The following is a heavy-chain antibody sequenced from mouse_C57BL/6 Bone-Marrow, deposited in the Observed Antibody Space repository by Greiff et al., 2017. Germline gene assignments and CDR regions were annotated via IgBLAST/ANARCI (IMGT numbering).Heavy chain of an antibody. CDR2: IYPGDGDT. J-gene: IGHJ3*01. D-gene: IGHD1-1*01. CDR3: ARRGDGRSYDWFAY. CDR1: GYAFSSSW. V-gene: IGHV1-82*01. Sequence: VKLVESGPELVKPGASVKISCKASGYAFSSSWMNWVKQRPGKGLEWIGRIYPGDGDTNYNGKFKGKATLTADKSSSTAYMQLSSLTSEDSAVYFCARRGDGRSYDWFAYWGQGTLVTVSA.